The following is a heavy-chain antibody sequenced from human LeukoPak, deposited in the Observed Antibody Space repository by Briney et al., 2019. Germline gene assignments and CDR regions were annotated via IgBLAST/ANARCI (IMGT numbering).Heavy chain of an antibody. D-gene: IGHD2/OR15-2a*01. CDR2: IWSDGR. Sequence: GRSLRLSCTASGFTFSNYGIHWVRRAPGKGLEWVAVIWSDGRSADSVKGRFTISRDNSKYTVHLQMTGLRVEDTAVYYCAKDYYPHLTIPNSFAGEYWGQGTLVTVSS. J-gene: IGHJ4*02. CDR1: GFTFSNYG. CDR3: AKDYYPHLTIPNSFAGEY. V-gene: IGHV3-33*03.